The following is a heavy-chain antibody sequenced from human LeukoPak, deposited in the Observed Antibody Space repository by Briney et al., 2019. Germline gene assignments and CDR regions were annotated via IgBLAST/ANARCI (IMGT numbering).Heavy chain of an antibody. CDR3: AKSREFDY. V-gene: IGHV3-30*18. CDR2: ISYDGSNK. D-gene: IGHD2-2*01. J-gene: IGHJ4*02. Sequence: PGGYLRPSCAASGFTFSSYGMHWVRQAPGKGLEWVAVISYDGSNKYYADSVKGRFTISRDNSKNTLYLQMNSLRAEDTAVYYCAKSREFDYWGQGTLVTVSS. CDR1: GFTFSSYG.